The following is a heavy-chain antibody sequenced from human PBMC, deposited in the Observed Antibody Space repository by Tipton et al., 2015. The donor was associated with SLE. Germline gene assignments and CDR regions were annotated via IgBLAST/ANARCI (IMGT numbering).Heavy chain of an antibody. V-gene: IGHV4-39*07. CDR1: GGSIRSSSYY. CDR3: ARDRSNGVDV. Sequence: TLSLTCTVSGGSIRSSSYYWGWIRQPPGKGLEWIGEINHSGSTNYNPSLKSRVTISVDTSKNQFSLKLSSVTAADTAVYYCARDRSNGVDVWGKGTTVTVSS. J-gene: IGHJ6*04. CDR2: INHSGST.